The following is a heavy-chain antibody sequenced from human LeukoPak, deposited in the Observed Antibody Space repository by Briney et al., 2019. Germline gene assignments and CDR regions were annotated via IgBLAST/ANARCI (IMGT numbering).Heavy chain of an antibody. CDR1: GFILTSNY. CDR3: ARGSSSWHGGMDV. V-gene: IGHV3-53*01. J-gene: IGHJ6*02. Sequence: GRSLRPSCAPSGFILTSNYMSWVRQAPGKGLGWVSIIYSGGSTYYADSVKGRFTISRDKFKNMVFLQMDSLRVEDTAVYYCARGSSSWHGGMDVWGQGTTVTVSS. D-gene: IGHD6-13*01. CDR2: IYSGGST.